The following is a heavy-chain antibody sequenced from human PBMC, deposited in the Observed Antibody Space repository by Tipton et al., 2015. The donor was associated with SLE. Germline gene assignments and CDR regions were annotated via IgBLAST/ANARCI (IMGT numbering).Heavy chain of an antibody. D-gene: IGHD3-3*01. CDR2: LDDSGNT. CDR1: GFSISNTYY. V-gene: IGHV4-38-2*01. J-gene: IGHJ3*02. CDR3: ARGVGITTFGVARIFDI. Sequence: GLVKPSETLSLACAVSGFSISNTYYWGWIRQPPGKGLEWVASLDDSGNTNYNPSLRSRVTTSIDTPKSQFSLKLSSVTAADTAVYYCARGVGITTFGVARIFDIWGQGTLVTVSS.